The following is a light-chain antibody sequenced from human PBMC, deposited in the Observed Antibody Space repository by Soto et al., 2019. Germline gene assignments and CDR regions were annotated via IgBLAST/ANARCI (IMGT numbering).Light chain of an antibody. CDR3: LALDDSLNGVV. CDR2: NND. Sequence: QSVLTQPPSTSGTPGQRVTISCSGGTSKVGSTFVNWYQQLPGMAPRLLIHNNDQRPSGVPDRFSGSKSRTSASLAVSGLQSEDEAVYYCLALDDSLNGVVFGGGIKVTVL. V-gene: IGLV1-44*01. J-gene: IGLJ3*02. CDR1: TSKVGSTF.